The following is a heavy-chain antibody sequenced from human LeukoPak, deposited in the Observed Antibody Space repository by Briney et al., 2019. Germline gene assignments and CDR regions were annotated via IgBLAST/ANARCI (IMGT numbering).Heavy chain of an antibody. D-gene: IGHD1-26*01. CDR3: ARLGGATAFDY. CDR1: GFTFSSYS. CDR2: ISSSSSTI. J-gene: IGHJ4*02. Sequence: GSLRLSCAASGFTFSSYSMNWVRQAPGKGLEWVSYISSSSSTIYYADSVKGRFTISRDNAKNSLYPQMNSLRAEDTAVYYCARLGGATAFDYWGQGTLVTVSS. V-gene: IGHV3-48*04.